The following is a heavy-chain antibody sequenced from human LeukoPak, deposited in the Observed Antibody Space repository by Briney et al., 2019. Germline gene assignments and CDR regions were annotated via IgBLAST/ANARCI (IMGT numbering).Heavy chain of an antibody. CDR3: ARGPYYGDYEGY. CDR1: GGSISSGGYY. J-gene: IGHJ4*02. D-gene: IGHD4-17*01. Sequence: PSETLSLTCTVSGGSISSGGYYWSWIRQHPGKGLEWIGYIYYSGSTYYNPSLKSRVTISVDTSKNQFSLKLSSVTAADTAVYYCARGPYYGDYEGYWGQGTLVTVSS. V-gene: IGHV4-30-4*08. CDR2: IYYSGST.